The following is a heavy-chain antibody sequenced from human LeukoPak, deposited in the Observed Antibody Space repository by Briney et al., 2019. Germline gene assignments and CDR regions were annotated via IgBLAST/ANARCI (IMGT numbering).Heavy chain of an antibody. Sequence: SVKVSCKASGGTFSSYAISWVRQAPGQGLEWMGGIIPIFGTANYAQKFQGRVTITADESTSTAYMELSSLRSEDTAVYYCAREFFCGGDCYFFDYWGQGTLVTVSS. V-gene: IGHV1-69*01. CDR1: GGTFSSYA. D-gene: IGHD2-21*02. CDR2: IIPIFGTA. CDR3: AREFFCGGDCYFFDY. J-gene: IGHJ4*02.